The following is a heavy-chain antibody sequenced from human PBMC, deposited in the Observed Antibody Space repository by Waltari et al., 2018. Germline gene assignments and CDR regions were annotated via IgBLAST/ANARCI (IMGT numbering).Heavy chain of an antibody. CDR2: IIPIFGTA. D-gene: IGHD1-1*01. CDR3: ARDINSPPDDAFDI. J-gene: IGHJ3*02. Sequence: QVQLVQSGAEVTKPGSSVKVSCKASGGTFSSYAIRWVRPPPGQGLEWMGGIIPIFGTANYAQKFQGRVTITADESTSTAYMELSSLRSEDTAVYYCARDINSPPDDAFDIWGQGTMVTVSS. CDR1: GGTFSSYA. V-gene: IGHV1-69*01.